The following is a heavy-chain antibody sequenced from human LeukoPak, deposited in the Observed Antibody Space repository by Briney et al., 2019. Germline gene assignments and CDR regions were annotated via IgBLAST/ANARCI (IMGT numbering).Heavy chain of an antibody. CDR2: ISSSGSTM. CDR1: GFTFSNYE. CDR3: AKKLTAAGPNWFDP. J-gene: IGHJ5*02. D-gene: IGHD6-13*01. V-gene: IGHV3-48*03. Sequence: GGSLRLSCAASGFTFSNYELNWVRQAPGKGLEWVSYISSSGSTMHHADSVKGRFTISRDNGKNSLYLQMNSLRAEDTAVYYCAKKLTAAGPNWFDPWGQGTLVTVSS.